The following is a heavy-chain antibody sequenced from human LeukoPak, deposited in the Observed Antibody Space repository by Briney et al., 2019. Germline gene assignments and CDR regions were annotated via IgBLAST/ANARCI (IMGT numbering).Heavy chain of an antibody. CDR2: ISYDGSNK. J-gene: IGHJ5*02. CDR1: GFTFSSYG. V-gene: IGHV3-30*18. Sequence: PGRSLRLSCAASGFTFSSYGMHWVRQAPGKGLEWVAVISYDGSNKYYADSVKGRFTISRDNSKNTLYLQMNSLRAEDTAVYYCAKVGYCSSTSCGNWFDPWGQGTLVTVSS. D-gene: IGHD2-2*01. CDR3: AKVGYCSSTSCGNWFDP.